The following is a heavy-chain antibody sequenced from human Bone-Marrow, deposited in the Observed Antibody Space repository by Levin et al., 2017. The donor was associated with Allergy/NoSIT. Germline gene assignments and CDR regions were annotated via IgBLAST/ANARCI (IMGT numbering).Heavy chain of an antibody. D-gene: IGHD2-2*01. V-gene: IGHV3-23*01. CDR1: GFAVKKHG. CDR3: ARGLSSAATRDFFYL. CDR2: INGVGSTP. Sequence: GGSLRLSCAASGFAVKKHGMNWVRQAPGKGLEWVSGINGVGSTPYHADSVKGRFNISRDNSKSTLYLQMNSLKVEDTAIYYCARGLSSAATRDFFYLWGQGTMVAVS. J-gene: IGHJ3*01.